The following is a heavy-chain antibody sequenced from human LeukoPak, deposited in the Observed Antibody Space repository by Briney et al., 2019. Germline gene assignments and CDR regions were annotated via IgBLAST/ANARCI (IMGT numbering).Heavy chain of an antibody. CDR1: GGTFSSYA. Sequence: ASVKVSCKASGGTFSSYAISWVRQAPGQGLEWMGGIIPIFGTANYAQKFQGRVTITADESTSTAYMELSSLRSEDTAVYYCARPGNYFGSGSRINTKGPYWYFDLWGRGTLVTVSS. D-gene: IGHD3-10*01. J-gene: IGHJ2*01. CDR2: IIPIFGTA. V-gene: IGHV1-69*13. CDR3: ARPGNYFGSGSRINTKGPYWYFDL.